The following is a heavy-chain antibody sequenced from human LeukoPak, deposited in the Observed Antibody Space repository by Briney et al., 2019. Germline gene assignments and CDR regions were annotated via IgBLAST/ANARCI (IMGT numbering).Heavy chain of an antibody. CDR1: GGSFSGYY. Sequence: SETLSLICAVYGGSFSGYYWSWIRQPPGKGLEWIGEINHSGSTNYNPSLKSRVTISVDTSKNQFSLKLSSVTAADTAVYYCAGKVYSVDYWGQGTLVTVSS. D-gene: IGHD4-11*01. CDR3: AGKVYSVDY. CDR2: INHSGST. J-gene: IGHJ4*02. V-gene: IGHV4-34*01.